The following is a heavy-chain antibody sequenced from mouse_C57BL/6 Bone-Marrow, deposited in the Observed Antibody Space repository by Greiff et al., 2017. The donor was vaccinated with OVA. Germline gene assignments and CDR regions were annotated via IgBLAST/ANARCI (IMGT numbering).Heavy chain of an antibody. V-gene: IGHV5-2*01. CDR3: ARQTEYWYFDV. D-gene: IGHD4-1*01. J-gene: IGHJ1*03. CDR1: EYEFPSHD. Sequence: EVKLVESGGGLVQPGESLKLSCESNEYEFPSHDMSWVRQAPEKRLELVAAINSDGGSTYYPDTMERRFIISRDNTKKTLYLQMSSLRSEDTAVYYCARQTEYWYFDVWGTGTTVTVSS. CDR2: INSDGGST.